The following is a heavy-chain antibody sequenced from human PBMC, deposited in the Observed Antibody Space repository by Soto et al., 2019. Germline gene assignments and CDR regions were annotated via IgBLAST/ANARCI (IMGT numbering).Heavy chain of an antibody. D-gene: IGHD2-21*02. Sequence: PGGSLRLSCAASGFTFSNAWMNWVRQAPGKGLEWVGRIKSKTDGGTTDYAAPVKGRFTISRDDSKNTLYLHMNSLKTEDTAVYYCTTDLRHIVVVTAMDYYYYGMDVWGQGTTVTVSS. CDR2: IKSKTDGGTT. J-gene: IGHJ6*02. CDR1: GFTFSNAW. CDR3: TTDLRHIVVVTAMDYYYYGMDV. V-gene: IGHV3-15*07.